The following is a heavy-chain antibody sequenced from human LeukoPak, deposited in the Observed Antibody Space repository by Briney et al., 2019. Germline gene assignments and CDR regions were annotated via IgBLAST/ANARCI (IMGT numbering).Heavy chain of an antibody. CDR2: IHHSVGT. CDR3: VRNGYDSSGYYFWSDY. V-gene: IGHV4-34*01. J-gene: IGHJ4*02. Sequence: SETLSLTCRVYDGSFTDYNWSWIRQSPGKGLQWIAEIHHSVGTNYSPTLKSRVTLSVDTSKNQVSLNLRSVTAADTAVYYCVRNGYDSSGYYFWSDYRGQGTLVTVSS. CDR1: DGSFTDYN. D-gene: IGHD3-22*01.